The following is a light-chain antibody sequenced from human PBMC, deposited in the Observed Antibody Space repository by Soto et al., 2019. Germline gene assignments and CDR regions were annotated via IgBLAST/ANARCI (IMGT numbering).Light chain of an antibody. J-gene: IGKJ1*01. Sequence: DIVMTQSPDSLAVSLGERATINCKSSQSVLYSSNNKNYLAWYQQKPGQPPKLLIYWASTRESGVPDRFSGSGSGTDFTLTISSLQAEDVAVYYCQQYYSSITTFGQGTKVDIK. V-gene: IGKV4-1*01. CDR1: QSVLYSSNNKNY. CDR3: QQYYSSITT. CDR2: WAS.